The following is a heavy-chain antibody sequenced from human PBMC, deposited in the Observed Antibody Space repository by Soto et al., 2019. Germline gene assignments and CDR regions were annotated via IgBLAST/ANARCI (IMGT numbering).Heavy chain of an antibody. J-gene: IGHJ5*01. CDR2: INAGNGDT. CDR1: GYTFINYA. CDR3: ARDRLRLSESLWFGESPYNCFDS. Sequence: ASVKVSCKASGYTFINYAMHWVRQAPGQRLEWMGWINAGNGDTKYSQKFQGRVSIIRDTSASTAYMELSRLSSEDTAVYYCARDRLRLSESLWFGESPYNCFDSWGQGTLVTVSS. V-gene: IGHV1-3*01. D-gene: IGHD3-10*01.